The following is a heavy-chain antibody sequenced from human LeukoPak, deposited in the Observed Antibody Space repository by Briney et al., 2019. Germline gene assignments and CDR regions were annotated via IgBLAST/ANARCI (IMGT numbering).Heavy chain of an antibody. CDR3: ARLYCGGDCYFPYLDY. CDR1: GYTFTGYY. Sequence: ASVKVSCKASGYTFTGYYMHWVRQAPGQGLEWMGWINPNSGGTNYAQKFQGRVTMTRDTSISTAYMELSRLRSEDTAVYYCARLYCGGDCYFPYLDYWGQGTLVTVSS. D-gene: IGHD2-21*02. J-gene: IGHJ4*02. CDR2: INPNSGGT. V-gene: IGHV1-2*02.